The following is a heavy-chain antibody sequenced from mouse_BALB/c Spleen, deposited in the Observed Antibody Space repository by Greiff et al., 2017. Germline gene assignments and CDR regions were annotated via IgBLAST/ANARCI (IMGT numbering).Heavy chain of an antibody. Sequence: VQLQQSGPELVKPGASVKVSCKASGYAFTSYNMYWVKQSHGKSLEWIGYIDPYNGGTSYNQKFKGKATLTVDKSSSTAYMQLNSLTSEDSAVYYCARSRDYDGAWFAYWGQGTLVTVSA. CDR2: IDPYNGGT. V-gene: IGHV1S135*01. CDR1: GYAFTSYN. J-gene: IGHJ3*01. D-gene: IGHD2-4*01. CDR3: ARSRDYDGAWFAY.